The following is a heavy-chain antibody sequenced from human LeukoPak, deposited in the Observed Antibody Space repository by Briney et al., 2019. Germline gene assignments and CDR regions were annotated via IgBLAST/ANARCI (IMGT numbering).Heavy chain of an antibody. CDR1: GFTFSSYA. V-gene: IGHV3-23*01. CDR2: ISGSGGST. CDR3: AKIRFLEWLFPSPLDY. Sequence: GGSLRLSCAASGFTFSSYAMSWVRQAPGKGLEWVSAISGSGGSTYYADSVKGRFTISRDNSKNTLYLQMNSLGAEDTAVYYCAKIRFLEWLFPSPLDYWGQGTLVTVSS. J-gene: IGHJ4*02. D-gene: IGHD3-3*01.